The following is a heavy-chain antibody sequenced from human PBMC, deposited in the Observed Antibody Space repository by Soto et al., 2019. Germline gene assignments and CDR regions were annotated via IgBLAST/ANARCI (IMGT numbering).Heavy chain of an antibody. D-gene: IGHD3-3*01. Sequence: SETLSLTCTVSGGSISSYYWSWIRQPPGKGLEWIGYVYYSGSTNYNPSLKSRVTISVDTSKNQFSLKLSSVTAADTAVYYCARGSKSYDFWSGYPYYYYYGMDVWGQGTTVTVSS. CDR1: GGSISSYY. CDR3: ARGSKSYDFWSGYPYYYYYGMDV. CDR2: VYYSGST. J-gene: IGHJ6*02. V-gene: IGHV4-59*01.